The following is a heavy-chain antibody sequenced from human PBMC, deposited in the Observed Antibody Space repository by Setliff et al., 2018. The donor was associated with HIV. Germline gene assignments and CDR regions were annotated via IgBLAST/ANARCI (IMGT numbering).Heavy chain of an antibody. CDR1: GGSINNYY. CDR2: VYTSGST. Sequence: PSETLSLTCTVSGGSINNYYWSWIRQPPGKGLEWIGYVYTSGSTNYNPSLKSRVTISVDTSKNQFSLKLSSVTAADTAVYYCARHVIGVIMLYSWDGFDYWGQGALVTVSS. J-gene: IGHJ4*02. CDR3: ARHVIGVIMLYSWDGFDY. V-gene: IGHV4-4*08. D-gene: IGHD3-16*02.